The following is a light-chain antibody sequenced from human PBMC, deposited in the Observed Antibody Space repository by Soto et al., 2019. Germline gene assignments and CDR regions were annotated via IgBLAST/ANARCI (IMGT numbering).Light chain of an antibody. CDR3: QQYGSSRT. CDR1: QSVSSSY. Sequence: EIVLTQSPGTLSLSPGERATLSCRASQSVSSSYLAWYQHKPGQALRLLIYGASSRATGIPDRFSGSGSGTDFTLTISRLEPEDFAVYYCQQYGSSRTFGQGTKVEIK. CDR2: GAS. V-gene: IGKV3-20*01. J-gene: IGKJ1*01.